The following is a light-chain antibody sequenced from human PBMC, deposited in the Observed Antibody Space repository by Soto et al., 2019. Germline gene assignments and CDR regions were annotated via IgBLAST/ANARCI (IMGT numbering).Light chain of an antibody. J-gene: IGKJ4*01. Sequence: EIVLTQSPGTLSLSPGERATLSCRASQSVISTYLAWYQQKPGQAPRLLIYGASNRASGITDRFTGSGSGTDFTLTISRLEPEDFAVYYCQQYGSSPLTFGGGTKVEIK. CDR3: QQYGSSPLT. V-gene: IGKV3-20*01. CDR2: GAS. CDR1: QSVISTY.